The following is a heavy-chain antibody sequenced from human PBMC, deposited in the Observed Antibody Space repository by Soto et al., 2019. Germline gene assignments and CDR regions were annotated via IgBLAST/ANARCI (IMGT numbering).Heavy chain of an antibody. CDR1: GGSISSTSYY. J-gene: IGHJ5*02. CDR2: IYYSGST. CDR3: ARSNEDTVAVGGWFDP. V-gene: IGHV4-39*01. Sequence: SETLSLTCTVSGGSISSTSYYWGWIRQPPGKGLERIGSIYYSGSTYYNASLKSRVTISVDTSKNQFSLKLTSVIAADTAVYFCARSNEDTVAVGGWFDPWGQGTLVTVSS. D-gene: IGHD2-15*01.